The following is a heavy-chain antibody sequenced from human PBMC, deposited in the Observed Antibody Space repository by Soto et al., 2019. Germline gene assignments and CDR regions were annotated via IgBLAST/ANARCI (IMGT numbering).Heavy chain of an antibody. CDR2: ISPYNGRT. D-gene: IGHD5-18*01. V-gene: IGHV1-18*01. CDR1: GYSFTSYG. J-gene: IGHJ6*02. CDR3: GRCRTDSYAIDV. Sequence: QVHLVQSGSDVEKPGASVKVSCKASGYSFTSYGIGWVRQVPGQGPEWMGWISPYNGRTNYAQSVKGRVVMTTDISTNTVYLGLRSLRSADSAIYHCGRCRTDSYAIDVWGQGTTVTVSS.